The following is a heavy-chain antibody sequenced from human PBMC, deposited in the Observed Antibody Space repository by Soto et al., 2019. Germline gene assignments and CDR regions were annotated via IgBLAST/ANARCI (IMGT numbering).Heavy chain of an antibody. CDR2: IYYSGST. CDR3: ARVHCSGGSCYSTGDVDWFDP. D-gene: IGHD2-15*01. Sequence: SETLSVTCTVSGGSISSSNYYWGWIRQPPGKGLEWIGSIYYSGSTYYNPSLKSRVTISVDTSKNQFSLKLSSVTAADTAVYYCARVHCSGGSCYSTGDVDWFDPWGQGPPVTAPQ. J-gene: IGHJ5*02. CDR1: GGSISSSNYY. V-gene: IGHV4-39*01.